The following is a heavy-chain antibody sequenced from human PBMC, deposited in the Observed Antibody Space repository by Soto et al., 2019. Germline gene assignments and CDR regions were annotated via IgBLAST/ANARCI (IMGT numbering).Heavy chain of an antibody. Sequence: EVQLLESGGVLVQPGESLRLSCAATGFTFRDFAMTWVRQAPWKGLEWVSTITGSGVGMHYADSVKGRFTISRDNSKNTSYLQMNSLRAEAPAVYPCAKTTPSKTPTNGWYDRVAPWGQGTLVTVSS. D-gene: IGHD6-19*01. CDR2: ITGSGVGM. CDR1: GFTFRDFA. CDR3: AKTTPSKTPTNGWYDRVAP. J-gene: IGHJ5*02. V-gene: IGHV3-23*01.